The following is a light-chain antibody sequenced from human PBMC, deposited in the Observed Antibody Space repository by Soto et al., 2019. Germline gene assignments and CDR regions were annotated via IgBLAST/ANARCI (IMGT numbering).Light chain of an antibody. J-gene: IGLJ1*01. CDR2: ENN. CDR1: SSNIGNNY. V-gene: IGLV1-51*02. Sequence: QSALTQPPSVSAAPGQKVTISCSGSSSNIGNNYVSWYQQLPGTAPKLLIYENNKRPSGIPDRFSGSKSGTSATLGITGLQTGDEADYYCGTWDSSLSAYNYVFGIGTKVTVL. CDR3: GTWDSSLSAYNYV.